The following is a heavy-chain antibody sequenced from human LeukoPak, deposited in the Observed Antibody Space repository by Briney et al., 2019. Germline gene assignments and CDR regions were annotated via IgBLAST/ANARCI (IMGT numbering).Heavy chain of an antibody. CDR2: IYHSGST. J-gene: IGHJ4*02. Sequence: SETLSLTCAVSGGSISSGGYSWSWIRQPPGRGLEWIGYIYHSGSTYYNPSLKSRVTISVDRSKYQFSLKLSSVTAADTAVYYCARDYYDSSGYYYYFDYWGQGTLVTVSS. CDR1: GGSISSGGYS. V-gene: IGHV4-30-2*01. D-gene: IGHD3-22*01. CDR3: ARDYYDSSGYYYYFDY.